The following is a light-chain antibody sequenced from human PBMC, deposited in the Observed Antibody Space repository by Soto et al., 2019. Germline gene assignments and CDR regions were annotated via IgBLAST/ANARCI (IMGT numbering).Light chain of an antibody. CDR1: SSDVGGYNY. CDR3: ISYTSSNTLI. J-gene: IGLJ2*01. CDR2: DVT. V-gene: IGLV2-14*01. Sequence: QSALTQPASVSGSPGQSITISCTGTSSDVGGYNYVSWYQQHPGKAPKLIIYDVTNRPSGVSNRFSGSKSGNTASLTISGLQAEDEADYYCISYTSSNTLIFGGGTKVTVL.